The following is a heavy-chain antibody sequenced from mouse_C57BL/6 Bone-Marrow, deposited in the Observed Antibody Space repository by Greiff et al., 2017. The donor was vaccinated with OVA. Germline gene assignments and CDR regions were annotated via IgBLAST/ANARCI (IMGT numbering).Heavy chain of an antibody. V-gene: IGHV1-19*01. D-gene: IGHD2-4*01. CDR3: AIYDYDGYFDV. CDR2: INPYNGGT. Sequence: EVQLQESGPVLVKPGASVKMSCKASGYTFTDYYMNWVKQSHGKSLEWIGVINPYNGGTSYNQKFKGKATLTVDKSSSTAYMELNSLTSEDSAVYYCAIYDYDGYFDVWGTGTTVTVSS. CDR1: GYTFTDYY. J-gene: IGHJ1*03.